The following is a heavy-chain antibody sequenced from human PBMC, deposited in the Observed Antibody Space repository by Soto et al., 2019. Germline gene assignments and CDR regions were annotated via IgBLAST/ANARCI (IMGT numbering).Heavy chain of an antibody. CDR2: IYHSGST. Sequence: SETLSLTCAVSGAPISSTNCWSWVRQPPGKGLEWIGEIYHSGSTNYNPSLESRVTISLDKSKNQFSLILSSLTVADTAVYYCARDPRASGWYPTYFDYWGPGILVTVSS. CDR3: ARDPRASGWYPTYFDY. CDR1: GAPISSTNC. D-gene: IGHD6-19*01. V-gene: IGHV4-4*02. J-gene: IGHJ4*02.